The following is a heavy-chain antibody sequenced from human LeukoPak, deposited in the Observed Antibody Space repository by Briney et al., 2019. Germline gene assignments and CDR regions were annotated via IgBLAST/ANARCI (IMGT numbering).Heavy chain of an antibody. J-gene: IGHJ5*02. D-gene: IGHD2-2*01. CDR3: ARAVVPAAICWFDP. V-gene: IGHV1-2*02. CDR2: INPNSGGT. Sequence: ASVKVSCKASGYTFTGYYMHWVRQAPGQGLEWMGWINPNSGGTNYAQKFQGRVTMTRDTSISTAYMELSRLRSEDTAVYYCARAVVPAAICWFDPCGQGTLVTVSS. CDR1: GYTFTGYY.